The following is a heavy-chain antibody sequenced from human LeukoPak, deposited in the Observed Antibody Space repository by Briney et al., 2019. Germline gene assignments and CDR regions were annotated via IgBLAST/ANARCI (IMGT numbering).Heavy chain of an antibody. J-gene: IGHJ4*02. CDR3: AKDSSGWPYFDY. D-gene: IGHD6-19*01. CDR1: GFTFNSYA. V-gene: IGHV3-23*01. CDR2: INGSGANT. Sequence: AGGSLRLSCAASGFTFNSYAMSWVRQAPGKGLEWVSGINGSGANTYYADYVKGRFTISRDNSKNTLYLQMNSLRAEDTAVYYCAKDSSGWPYFDYWGQGTLVTVSS.